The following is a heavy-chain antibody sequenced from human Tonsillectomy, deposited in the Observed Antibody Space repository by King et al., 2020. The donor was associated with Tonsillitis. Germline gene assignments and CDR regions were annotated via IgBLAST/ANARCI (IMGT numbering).Heavy chain of an antibody. D-gene: IGHD4-11*01. CDR3: AKAGTMTTVTTGHYGMDV. V-gene: IGHV3-23*04. Sequence: QLVQSGGGLVQPGRSLRLSCGASGFTFNSYAMSWVRQAPGKGLEWVSAISISGGSTYYADSVKGRFTISRDNSKNTLSLQMNSLRAKDTAVHYCAKAGTMTTVTTGHYGMDVWGQGTTVTVSS. CDR1: GFTFNSYA. J-gene: IGHJ6*02. CDR2: ISISGGST.